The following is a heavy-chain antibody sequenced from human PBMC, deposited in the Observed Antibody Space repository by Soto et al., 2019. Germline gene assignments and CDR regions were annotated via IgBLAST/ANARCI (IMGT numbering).Heavy chain of an antibody. Sequence: ASVKVSCKASGYLFTDYGIAWVRQAPGQGLEWMGWINVLNGGPRYAPNLQGRVTMTKDTSTNTASMELRSLRSDDTAVYFCVRVRRGQMDYWGQGSLVTVSS. D-gene: IGHD3-10*01. V-gene: IGHV1-18*01. CDR1: GYLFTDYG. CDR2: INVLNGGP. J-gene: IGHJ4*02. CDR3: VRVRRGQMDY.